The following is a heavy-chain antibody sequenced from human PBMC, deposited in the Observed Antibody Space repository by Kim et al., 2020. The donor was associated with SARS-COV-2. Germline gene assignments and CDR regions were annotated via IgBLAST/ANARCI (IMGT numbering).Heavy chain of an antibody. CDR2: IGHDGSFH. V-gene: IGHV3-33*08. CDR1: GFMFDVFG. Sequence: GGSLRLSCEASGFMFDVFGMHWVRQAQGKGLEWVATIGHDGSFHEYGDSVKGRFTISRDNSKNALYLQMNSLRGEDTAVYYCARDLEMGRYFDYWGQGTLVTVSS. D-gene: IGHD3-3*01. CDR3: ARDLEMGRYFDY. J-gene: IGHJ4*02.